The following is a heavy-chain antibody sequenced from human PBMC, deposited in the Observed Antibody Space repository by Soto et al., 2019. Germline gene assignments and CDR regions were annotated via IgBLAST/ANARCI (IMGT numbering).Heavy chain of an antibody. D-gene: IGHD3-22*01. V-gene: IGHV3-7*01. CDR3: ARGWGYFDSSGFPYLYAMDV. Sequence: WTNWFNKNQGKGLEVVANIKEDGSEKYYVDSVEGRFTISRDNAKNSLYLQMNSLRAEDTAVYYCARGWGYFDSSGFPYLYAMDVWGQGTTVPVSS. J-gene: IGHJ6*02. CDR1: W. CDR2: IKEDGSEK.